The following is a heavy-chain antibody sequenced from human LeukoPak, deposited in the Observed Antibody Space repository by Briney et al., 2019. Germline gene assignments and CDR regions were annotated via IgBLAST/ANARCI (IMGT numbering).Heavy chain of an antibody. CDR2: ISPYDGDT. CDR1: GYTFAIYG. Sequence: ASVKVSCKASGYTFAIYGISWVRQAPGQGLEWMAWISPYDGDTNYAQNFEGRVTMTTETSTGTAYMELRSLRSDDTAIYYCARDYCTRGGDCYKEDLFDPWGQGTLVTVSS. CDR3: ARDYCTRGGDCYKEDLFDP. J-gene: IGHJ5*02. V-gene: IGHV1-18*01. D-gene: IGHD2-21*02.